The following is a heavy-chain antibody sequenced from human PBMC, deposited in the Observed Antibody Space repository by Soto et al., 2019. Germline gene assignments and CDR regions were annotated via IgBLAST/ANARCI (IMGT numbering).Heavy chain of an antibody. J-gene: IGHJ4*02. CDR3: ARRYGSRFEY. Sequence: PSETLSLTCAVSGGSISSGAYSWSWIRQPPGKGLEWVGYIYNSGDTYYNPSLKSRATISVDTSKNQFSLKLSSVTAADTAVYYCARRYGSRFEYWGQGTLVTVSS. CDR1: GGSISSGAYS. V-gene: IGHV4-30-2*01. CDR2: IYNSGDT. D-gene: IGHD5-18*01.